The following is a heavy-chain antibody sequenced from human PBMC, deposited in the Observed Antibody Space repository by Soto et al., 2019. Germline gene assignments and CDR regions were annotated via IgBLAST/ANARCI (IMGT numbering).Heavy chain of an antibody. J-gene: IGHJ4*02. V-gene: IGHV6-1*01. CDR1: GDSVSSNSAA. D-gene: IGHD1-7*01. CDR3: ARDLFVYNWNYQYYFDY. CDR2: TYYRSKWYN. Sequence: SQALSLTCAISGDSVSSNSAAWNWIRQSPSRGLEWLGRTYYRSKWYNDYAVSVKSRITINPDTSKNQFSLQLNSVTPEDTAVYYCARDLFVYNWNYQYYFDYWGQGTLVTVSS.